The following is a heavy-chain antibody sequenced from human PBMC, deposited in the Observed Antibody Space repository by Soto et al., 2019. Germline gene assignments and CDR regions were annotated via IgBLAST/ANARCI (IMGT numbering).Heavy chain of an antibody. CDR1: GGSIRGYS. Sequence: SETLSLTCTVSGGSIRGYSWSWIRQSPGKGLEWIGYVYYSGGTNYSPSLKGRVTISVDTTENQISLKVSSVTAADTAVYYCVRDKTQVSPHSFFYGMDVWGQGTTVTVSS. CDR2: VYYSGGT. V-gene: IGHV4-59*01. D-gene: IGHD2-8*01. J-gene: IGHJ6*02. CDR3: VRDKTQVSPHSFFYGMDV.